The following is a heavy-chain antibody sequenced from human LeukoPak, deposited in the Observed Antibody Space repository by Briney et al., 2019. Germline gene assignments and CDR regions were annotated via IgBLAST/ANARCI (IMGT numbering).Heavy chain of an antibody. CDR2: IKTDGITT. D-gene: IGHD4-17*01. V-gene: IGHV3-74*01. CDR1: GFIFRSYS. Sequence: GGSLRLSCAASGFIFRSYSMHWVRQAPGKGLVWVSRIKTDGITTTYADSVKGRFTISRDNAKNTLYLQMNSLRAEDTAVYYCASMTTVTTGFDYWGQGTLVTVSS. J-gene: IGHJ4*02. CDR3: ASMTTVTTGFDY.